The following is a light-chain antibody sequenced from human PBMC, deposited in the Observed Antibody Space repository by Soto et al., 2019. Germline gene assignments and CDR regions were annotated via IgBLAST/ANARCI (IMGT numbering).Light chain of an antibody. CDR3: QQYGDWPLT. V-gene: IGKV3-15*01. CDR2: ATS. Sequence: EIVLTQSPATLSVSPGERANLSCRASQSVGNNFAWYQQKPGQAPRLLIFATSTRATGVPARFSGSGSGTEFTLTISSLQSEDFAVYYCQQYGDWPLTFGGGAKVEIE. J-gene: IGKJ4*01. CDR1: QSVGNN.